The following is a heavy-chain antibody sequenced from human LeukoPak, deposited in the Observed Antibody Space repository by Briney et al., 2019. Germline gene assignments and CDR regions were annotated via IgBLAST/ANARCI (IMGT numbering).Heavy chain of an antibody. CDR3: ALVYSSPYYYYYMDV. CDR1: GFTFSSYG. CDR2: IRYDGSNK. J-gene: IGHJ6*03. Sequence: GGSLRLSCAASGFTFSSYGMHWVRQAPGKGLEWVAFIRYDGSNKYYADSVKGRFTISRDNSKNTLYLQMNSLRAEDTAVYYCALVYSSPYYYYYMDVWGKGTTVTVSS. D-gene: IGHD6-13*01. V-gene: IGHV3-30*02.